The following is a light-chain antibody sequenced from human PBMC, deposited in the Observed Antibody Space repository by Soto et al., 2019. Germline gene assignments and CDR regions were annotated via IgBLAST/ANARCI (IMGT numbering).Light chain of an antibody. CDR3: CSYAGSSTLYV. J-gene: IGLJ1*01. V-gene: IGLV2-23*02. Sequence: QSVLTQPASVSGSPGQSITISCTGTSSDVGSYNFVSWYQQHPGKAPKLMIYEVSKRPSGVSNGFSGSKSGNTASLTISGLQAEDEADYYCCSYAGSSTLYVFGTGTKVTVL. CDR2: EVS. CDR1: SSDVGSYNF.